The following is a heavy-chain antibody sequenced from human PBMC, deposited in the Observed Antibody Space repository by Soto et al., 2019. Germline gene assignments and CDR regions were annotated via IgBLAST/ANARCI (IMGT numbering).Heavy chain of an antibody. CDR1: GCSISSSSYY. CDR2: IYYSGST. V-gene: IGHV4-39*02. J-gene: IGHJ5*02. D-gene: IGHD1-26*01. Sequence: QLQLQESGPGLVKPSETLSLTCTVSGCSISSSSYYWGWIRQPPGKGLEWIGSIYYSGSTYYNTALKRRVTISVDTSKNHFSLKLSSVTAADTAVYYCATQEVGGSYVYTFDPWGQGTLVTVSS. CDR3: ATQEVGGSYVYTFDP.